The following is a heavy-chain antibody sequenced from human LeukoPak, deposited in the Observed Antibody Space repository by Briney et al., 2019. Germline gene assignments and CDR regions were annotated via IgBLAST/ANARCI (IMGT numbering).Heavy chain of an antibody. Sequence: PGGSLRPSCAASGFTFSSYWMSWVRQAPGKGLEWVANIKPDGSEKYYVDSVKGRFTISRDNAKNSLYLQMNSLRAEDTAVYYCARDIGYYDSSGYYPYFDYWGQGTLVTVSS. CDR3: ARDIGYYDSSGYYPYFDY. J-gene: IGHJ4*02. V-gene: IGHV3-7*01. D-gene: IGHD3-22*01. CDR2: IKPDGSEK. CDR1: GFTFSSYW.